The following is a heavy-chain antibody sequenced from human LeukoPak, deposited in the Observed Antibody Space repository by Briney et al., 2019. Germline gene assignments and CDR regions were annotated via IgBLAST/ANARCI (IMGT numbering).Heavy chain of an antibody. Sequence: GGSLRLSCAASGFTFSSYWMHWVRQAPGKGLVWVSRINSDGSSTSYADSVKGRFTISRDNAKNTLYLQMNSLRAEDTAVYYCARVPTASGSSQPFDYWGQGTLVTVSS. CDR2: INSDGSST. CDR3: ARVPTASGSSQPFDY. V-gene: IGHV3-74*01. J-gene: IGHJ4*02. CDR1: GFTFSSYW. D-gene: IGHD1-26*01.